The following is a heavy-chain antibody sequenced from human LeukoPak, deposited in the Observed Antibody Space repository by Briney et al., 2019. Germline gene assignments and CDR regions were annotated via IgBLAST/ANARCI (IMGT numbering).Heavy chain of an antibody. Sequence: ASVKVSCKASGYTFTSYYMHWVRQAPGQGREWMGIINPSGGSTSYAQKFQGRVTMTRDTSTSTVYMELSSLRSEDTAVYYCARDGRYCSSTSCYAGFSFDYWGQGTLVTVSS. D-gene: IGHD2-2*01. CDR1: GYTFTSYY. J-gene: IGHJ4*02. CDR2: INPSGGST. V-gene: IGHV1-46*01. CDR3: ARDGRYCSSTSCYAGFSFDY.